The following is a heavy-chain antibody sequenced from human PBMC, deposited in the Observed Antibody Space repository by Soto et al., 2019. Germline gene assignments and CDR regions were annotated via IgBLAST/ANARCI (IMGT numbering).Heavy chain of an antibody. J-gene: IGHJ6*02. CDR3: ARMPVYYYGSGSSPRYYGMDV. V-gene: IGHV4-31*03. Sequence: PSETLSLTCTVSGGSISSGGYYWSWIRQHPGKGLEWIGYIYYSGSTYYNPSLKSRVTISVDTSKNQFSLKLSSVTAADTAVYYCARMPVYYYGSGSSPRYYGMDVWGQGTTVTVSS. CDR2: IYYSGST. CDR1: GGSISSGGYY. D-gene: IGHD3-10*01.